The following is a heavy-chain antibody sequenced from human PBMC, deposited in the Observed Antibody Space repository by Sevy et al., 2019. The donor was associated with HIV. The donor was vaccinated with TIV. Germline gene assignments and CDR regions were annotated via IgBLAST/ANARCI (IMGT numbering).Heavy chain of an antibody. Sequence: SETLSLTCTVSGGSISSYYWSWIRQPPGKGLEWIGYIYYSGSTNYNPSLKSRVTISVDTSKNQFSLKLSSVTAADTAVYYCARDTMVQGVTSFLTIWGQGTMVTVSS. V-gene: IGHV4-59*01. J-gene: IGHJ3*02. CDR2: IYYSGST. CDR1: GGSISSYY. CDR3: ARDTMVQGVTSFLTI. D-gene: IGHD3-10*01.